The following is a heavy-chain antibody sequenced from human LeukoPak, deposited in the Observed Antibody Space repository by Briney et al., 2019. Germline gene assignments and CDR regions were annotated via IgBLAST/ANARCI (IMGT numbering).Heavy chain of an antibody. J-gene: IGHJ4*02. CDR1: GSSFTSYW. Sequence: GESLKISCKGSGSSFTSYWITWVRQAPGQRLEWMGWINAGSGNTKYSQNFQGRVTISRDTSASTAYMELSSLTSEDTAVYYCARDSGEYYFDYWGQGTLVTVSS. V-gene: IGHV1-3*01. CDR2: INAGSGNT. D-gene: IGHD2-15*01. CDR3: ARDSGEYYFDY.